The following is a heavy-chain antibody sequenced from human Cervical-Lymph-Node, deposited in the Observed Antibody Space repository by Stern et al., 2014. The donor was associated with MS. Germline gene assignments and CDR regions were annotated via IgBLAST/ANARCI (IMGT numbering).Heavy chain of an antibody. CDR1: GGTFISSYA. J-gene: IGHJ5*02. D-gene: IGHD2-15*01. V-gene: IGHV1-69*09. CDR2: IIPILGLP. Sequence: VHLVESGAEVKKPGSSVNVSCKASGGTFISSYAITWMRQAPGQVLEWMGRIIPILGLPNYAQKFQGRVTFTADTSTSTTYMELSSLTSEDTAVYYCARGVVSNRAAATQHNLFDPWGQGTLVTVSS. CDR3: ARGVVSNRAAATQHNLFDP.